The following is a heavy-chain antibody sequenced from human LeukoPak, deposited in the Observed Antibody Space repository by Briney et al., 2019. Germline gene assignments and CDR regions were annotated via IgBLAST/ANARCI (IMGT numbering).Heavy chain of an antibody. V-gene: IGHV3-23*01. D-gene: IGHD1-1*01. CDR2: ISGSGGST. Sequence: PGGSLRLSCAASGFISSNYGMSWVRQTPGKGLEWVSIISGSGGSTYYADSVKGRFTISRDNSKNTLYLQMNSLRADDTAVYFCAKDVWNDGNWFDPWGQGTLVTVSS. CDR1: GFISSNYG. CDR3: AKDVWNDGNWFDP. J-gene: IGHJ5*02.